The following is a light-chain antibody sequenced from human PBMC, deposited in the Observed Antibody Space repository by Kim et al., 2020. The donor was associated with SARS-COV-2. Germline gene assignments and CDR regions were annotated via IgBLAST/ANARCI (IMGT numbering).Light chain of an antibody. J-gene: IGKJ5*01. Sequence: LSPAEEGTLPCRTSRRLVGYLAWYQQKPAQAPRRLIYDASTRTTGIPARFSGGGSGTDVTTTISSVEPEDFAVDYCQQRREWPITFGQGTRLEIK. CDR1: RRLVGY. CDR3: QQRREWPIT. V-gene: IGKV3-11*01. CDR2: DAS.